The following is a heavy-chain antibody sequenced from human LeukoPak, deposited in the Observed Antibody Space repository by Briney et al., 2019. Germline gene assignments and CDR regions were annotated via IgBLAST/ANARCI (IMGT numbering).Heavy chain of an antibody. J-gene: IGHJ4*02. CDR2: ISSSGSTI. CDR3: ARGIAARPAY. Sequence: GGSLRLSRAASGFTFSSYEMNWVRQAPGKGLEWVSYISSSGSTIYYADSVKGRFTISRDNAKNSLYLQMNSLRAEDTAVYYCARGIAARPAYWGQGTLVTVSS. D-gene: IGHD6-6*01. V-gene: IGHV3-48*03. CDR1: GFTFSSYE.